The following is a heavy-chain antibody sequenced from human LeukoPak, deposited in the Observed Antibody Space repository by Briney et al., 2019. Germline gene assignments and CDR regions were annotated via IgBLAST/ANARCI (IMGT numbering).Heavy chain of an antibody. Sequence: PGGSLRLSCAASGFTFSSYAMHWVRQAPGKGLEWVSSISSSSSYIYYADSVKGRFTISRDNAKNSLYLQMNSLRAEDTAVYYCARDLRFLEWSFRDYDAFDIWGQGTMVTVSS. CDR1: GFTFSSYA. J-gene: IGHJ3*02. CDR3: ARDLRFLEWSFRDYDAFDI. V-gene: IGHV3-21*01. D-gene: IGHD3-3*01. CDR2: ISSSSSYI.